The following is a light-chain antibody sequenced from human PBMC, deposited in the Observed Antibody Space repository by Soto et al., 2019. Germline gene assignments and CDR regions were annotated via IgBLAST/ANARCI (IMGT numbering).Light chain of an antibody. V-gene: IGLV2-11*01. CDR2: DVS. CDR3: CSFAGSPYV. Sequence: QSVLTQPRSVSGSPGQSVTISCTGTSSDVGNYNYVSWYQHHPGKAPKLMISDVSKRPSGVPDRFSGSKSGNTASLTISGLQAEDEADYYCCSFAGSPYVFGTGTKLTVL. J-gene: IGLJ1*01. CDR1: SSDVGNYNY.